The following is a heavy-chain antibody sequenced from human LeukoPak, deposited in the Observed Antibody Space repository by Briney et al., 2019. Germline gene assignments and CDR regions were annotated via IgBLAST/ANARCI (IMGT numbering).Heavy chain of an antibody. D-gene: IGHD4-23*01. V-gene: IGHV3-74*01. CDR3: ARGRPHGNDY. CDR2: IASDGSST. J-gene: IGHJ4*02. Sequence: GGSLRLSCAASGFTFSSYWMNWVRQAPGKGLVWVSRIASDGSSTTYADSVKGRFSISRDNAKNTLYPQMNSLRVEDTAVYYCARGRPHGNDYWGQGTLVTVSS. CDR1: GFTFSSYW.